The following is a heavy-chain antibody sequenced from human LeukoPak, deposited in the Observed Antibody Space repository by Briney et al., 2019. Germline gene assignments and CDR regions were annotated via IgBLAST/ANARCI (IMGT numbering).Heavy chain of an antibody. CDR3: ARGGDYDMYYYYYMDV. V-gene: IGHV4-59*11. CDR1: GGSISSHY. Sequence: SETLSLTCTVSGGSISSHYWSWIRQPPGKGLEWIGYIYYSGSTNYNPSLKSRVTISVDTSKNQFSLKLSSVTAADTAVYYCARGGDYDMYYYYYMDVWGKGTTVTVSS. D-gene: IGHD3-9*01. J-gene: IGHJ6*03. CDR2: IYYSGST.